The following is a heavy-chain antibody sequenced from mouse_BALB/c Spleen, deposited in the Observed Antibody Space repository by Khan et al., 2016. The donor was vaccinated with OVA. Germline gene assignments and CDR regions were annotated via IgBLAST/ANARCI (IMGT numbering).Heavy chain of an antibody. J-gene: IGHJ4*01. V-gene: IGHV5-12-2*01. CDR2: ISTCGGST. CDR1: GFTFSSYT. CDR3: ARGIRQGYYYAMDY. D-gene: IGHD2-12*01. Sequence: EVELVESGRGLVQPGGSLKLSCAASGFTFSSYTMTWVRQTPEKRLEWVAYISTCGGSTSSPDTLKGRFTFSIENAKYTLFLHMSSLKSEDTAMYYCARGIRQGYYYAMDYWGQGTSVTVSA.